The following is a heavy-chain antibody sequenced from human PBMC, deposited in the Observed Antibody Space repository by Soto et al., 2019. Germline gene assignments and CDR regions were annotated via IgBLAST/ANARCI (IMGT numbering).Heavy chain of an antibody. V-gene: IGHV4-39*01. CDR2: IYYTGTT. Sequence: SETLSLTCAVSSASINSGNYFWGWIRQPPGKGLDWIGTIYYTGTTYYNPSLKSRVTISVDTSKNQFSLKLASVTAADTAVYYCARQPGLGTWYHFFDYWGQGALVTVSS. D-gene: IGHD6-13*01. CDR3: ARQPGLGTWYHFFDY. J-gene: IGHJ4*02. CDR1: SASINSGNYF.